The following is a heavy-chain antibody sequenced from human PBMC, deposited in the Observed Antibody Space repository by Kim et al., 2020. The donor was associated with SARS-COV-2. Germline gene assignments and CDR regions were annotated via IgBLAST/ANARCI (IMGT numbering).Heavy chain of an antibody. V-gene: IGHV1-8*01. Sequence: NRGNTGYAQKFQGRVTMTRNTSISTAYMELSSLRSEDTAVYYCARGRWAYWGQGTLVTVSS. CDR2: NRGNT. D-gene: IGHD4-17*01. CDR3: ARGRWAY. J-gene: IGHJ4*02.